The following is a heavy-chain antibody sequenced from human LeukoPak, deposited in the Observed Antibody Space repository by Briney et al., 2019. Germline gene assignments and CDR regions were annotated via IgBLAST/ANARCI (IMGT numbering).Heavy chain of an antibody. Sequence: GASVKVSCKASGYTFTSYGISWVRQAPGQGLEWMGWISAYNGNTNYAQKLQGRVTMTTDASTSTAYMELRSLRSDDTAVYYCARDFFYYDSSGYLGNFDYWGQGTLVTVSS. CDR2: ISAYNGNT. CDR1: GYTFTSYG. CDR3: ARDFFYYDSSGYLGNFDY. J-gene: IGHJ4*02. D-gene: IGHD3-22*01. V-gene: IGHV1-18*01.